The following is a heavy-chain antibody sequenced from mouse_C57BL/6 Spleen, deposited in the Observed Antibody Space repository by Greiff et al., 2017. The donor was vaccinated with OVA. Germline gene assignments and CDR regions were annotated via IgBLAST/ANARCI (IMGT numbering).Heavy chain of an antibody. CDR1: GFTFSDYG. J-gene: IGHJ2*01. CDR2: ISSGSSTI. V-gene: IGHV5-17*01. Sequence: EVKLVESGGGLVKPGGSLKLSCAASGFTFSDYGMHWVRQAPEKGLEWVAYISSGSSTIYYADTVKGRFTISRDNAKNTLFLQMTSLRSEDTAMDYCANGYYLDYWGQGTTLTVSS. CDR3: ANGYYLDY.